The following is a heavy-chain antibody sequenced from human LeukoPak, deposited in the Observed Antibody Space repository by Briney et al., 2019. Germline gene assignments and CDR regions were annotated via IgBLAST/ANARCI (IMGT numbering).Heavy chain of an antibody. V-gene: IGHV3-23*01. J-gene: IGHJ4*02. CDR2: ISGSGGT. D-gene: IGHD3-10*01. Sequence: GGSLRLSCAASGFTFNNYAMSWVRQAPGKGLEWVSAISGSGGTYYADSVKGRFIISRDNSKNTLYLQMNSLRAEDTAIYYCAKHPAGGNFEYWAQATLATVP. CDR1: GFTFNNYA. CDR3: AKHPAGGNFEY.